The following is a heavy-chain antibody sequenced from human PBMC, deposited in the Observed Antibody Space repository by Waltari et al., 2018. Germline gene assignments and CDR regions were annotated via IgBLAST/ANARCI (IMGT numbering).Heavy chain of an antibody. J-gene: IGHJ3*02. CDR3: AELSSSAFHI. CDR2: INSDGSST. Sequence: EVQLVESGGGLVQPGGSLRLSCAASGFTLSSYWMHWVRQAPGKGLAWVSRINSDGSSTSYADSVMGRFTISRDNAKNTLYLQMNSLSVDDTAVYYCAELSSSAFHIWGQGTMVTVSS. V-gene: IGHV3-74*01. CDR1: GFTLSSYW. D-gene: IGHD1-7*01.